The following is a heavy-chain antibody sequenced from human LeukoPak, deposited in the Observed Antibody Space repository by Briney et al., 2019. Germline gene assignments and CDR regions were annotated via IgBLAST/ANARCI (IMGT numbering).Heavy chain of an antibody. J-gene: IGHJ3*02. Sequence: GASVKVSCKASGYTFTDYYMHWVQQAPGKGLEWMGRVDPEDGETIYAEKFQGRVTITRDTSASTAYMELSSLRSEDTAVYYCASDLRMAAAGFLDAFDIWGQGTMVTVSS. V-gene: IGHV1-69-2*01. D-gene: IGHD6-13*01. CDR1: GYTFTDYY. CDR2: VDPEDGET. CDR3: ASDLRMAAAGFLDAFDI.